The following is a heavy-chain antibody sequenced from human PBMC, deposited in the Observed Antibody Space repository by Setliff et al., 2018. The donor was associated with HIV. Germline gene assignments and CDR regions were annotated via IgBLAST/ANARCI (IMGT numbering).Heavy chain of an antibody. J-gene: IGHJ3*02. CDR3: ARPRYTYGTPPAFDI. Sequence: SETLSLTCTVSGGSISSYYWSWIRQPPGKGLEWIGYIYTSGSTNYNPSLKSRVTISVDTSKNQFSLKLSSVTAADTAVYYCARPRYTYGTPPAFDIWGRGTVVTVSS. V-gene: IGHV4-4*08. CDR2: IYTSGST. CDR1: GGSISSYY. D-gene: IGHD5-18*01.